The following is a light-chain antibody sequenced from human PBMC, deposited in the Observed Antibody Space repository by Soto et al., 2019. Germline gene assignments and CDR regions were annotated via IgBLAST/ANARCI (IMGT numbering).Light chain of an antibody. CDR3: QQRITWPT. J-gene: IGKJ2*01. CDR1: QSVSSN. V-gene: IGKV3-11*01. Sequence: EIVLTQSPATLSLSPGERATLSCRASQSVSSNLAWYQQKPGQAPRLLIYDASKRATDIPTRFSGSGFVTDFTLTITSLEPEDSAVYYCQQRITWPTFGQGTKLEIK. CDR2: DAS.